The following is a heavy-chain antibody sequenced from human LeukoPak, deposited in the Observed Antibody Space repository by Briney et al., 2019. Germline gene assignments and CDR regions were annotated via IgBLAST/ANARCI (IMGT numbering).Heavy chain of an antibody. D-gene: IGHD3-10*01. CDR2: IRSRVNSYAA. CDR3: TRLKYYYGAGSRMYYYYGMDV. Sequence: GGPLTLSCAASGFTFSGSAMHWVRPASGRGLEWVGRIRSRVNSYAAAYAASVKGRSTISRDDSKNTAYLQMNSLKTEDTAVYYCTRLKYYYGAGSRMYYYYGMDVWGQGTTVTVSS. CDR1: GFTFSGSA. V-gene: IGHV3-73*01. J-gene: IGHJ6*02.